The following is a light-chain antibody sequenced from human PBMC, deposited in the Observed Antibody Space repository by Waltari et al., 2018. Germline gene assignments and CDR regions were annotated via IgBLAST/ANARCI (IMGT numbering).Light chain of an antibody. CDR3: MQALHTPYS. Sequence: DIVMTQTPLSLPVTPGEPASISCRSSQSLLHSNGNTYLYWYLQKPGQPPRLLIYRVSNRFSGVPDRFSGSGSGTDFTLKISRVEAEDVGVYYCMQALHTPYSFGQGTKVEIK. V-gene: IGKV2-29*02. CDR2: RVS. J-gene: IGKJ2*03. CDR1: QSLLHSNGNTY.